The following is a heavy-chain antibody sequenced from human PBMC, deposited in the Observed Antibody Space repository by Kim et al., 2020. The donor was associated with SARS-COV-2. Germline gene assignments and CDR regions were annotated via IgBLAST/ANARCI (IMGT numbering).Heavy chain of an antibody. Sequence: GGSLRLSCAASGFTFSAYAMSWVRQAPGKGLEWVSGISGSDDSTYYEDSVKGRFIISRDKSRNTLHLQMNSLSAEDTAVYYCAKHVGSSGSEFQHWGQGTLVTVSS. J-gene: IGHJ1*01. V-gene: IGHV3-23*01. D-gene: IGHD5-12*01. CDR1: GFTFSAYA. CDR3: AKHVGSSGSEFQH. CDR2: ISGSDDST.